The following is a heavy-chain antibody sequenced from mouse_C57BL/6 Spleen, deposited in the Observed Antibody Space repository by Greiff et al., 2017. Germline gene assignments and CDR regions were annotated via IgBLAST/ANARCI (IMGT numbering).Heavy chain of an antibody. Sequence: QVQLQQSGAELVRPGASVTLSCKASGYTFTDYEMHWVKQTPVHGLGWIGAIDPETGGTAYNQKFKGKAILTADKSSSTAYMELRSLTSEDSAVYYCTSQAFFAYWGQGTLVTVSA. J-gene: IGHJ3*01. CDR2: IDPETGGT. CDR3: TSQAFFAY. CDR1: GYTFTDYE. D-gene: IGHD3-2*02. V-gene: IGHV1-15*01.